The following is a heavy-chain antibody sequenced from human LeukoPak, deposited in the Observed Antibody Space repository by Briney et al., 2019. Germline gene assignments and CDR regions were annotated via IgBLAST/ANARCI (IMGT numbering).Heavy chain of an antibody. J-gene: IGHJ4*02. D-gene: IGHD1-1*01. CDR1: GGSFSGYS. Sequence: SETLSLTCAVYGGSFSGYSWTWVRKPPGKGLEWIGEIDRSRTTNYNPSLKSRLTISVDTSKNQFSLKLSSVTAADTAVYYCARGSATGLAYWGQGTLVTVSS. CDR3: ARGSATGLAY. CDR2: IDRSRTT. V-gene: IGHV4-34*01.